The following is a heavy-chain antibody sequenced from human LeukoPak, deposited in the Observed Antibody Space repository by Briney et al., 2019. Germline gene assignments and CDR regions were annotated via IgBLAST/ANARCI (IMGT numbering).Heavy chain of an antibody. D-gene: IGHD3-22*01. CDR1: GLTFSSYA. CDR2: ISGSGGST. J-gene: IGHJ4*02. Sequence: GGSLRLSCAASGLTFSSYAMSWVRQAPGKGLEWVSAISGSGGSTYYADSVKGRFTISRDNSKNTLYLQMNSLRAEDTAVYYCAKDQKVYDSSGYYTYFDYWGQGTLVTVSS. CDR3: AKDQKVYDSSGYYTYFDY. V-gene: IGHV3-23*01.